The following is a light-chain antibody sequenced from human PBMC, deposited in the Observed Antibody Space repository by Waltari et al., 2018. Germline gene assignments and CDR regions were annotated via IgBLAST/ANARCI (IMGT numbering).Light chain of an antibody. CDR2: YDN. CDR3: QSDDSSNKKI. J-gene: IGLJ2*01. CDR1: RGSIASNN. Sequence: NFMLTQPHSVSESPGKTVTISCTRSRGSIASNNVQWHQQHPGSAPTTVIYYDNQRPSGVPDRFSGSIDSSSNSASLTISGLKAEDEADYYCQSDDSSNKKIFVGGTKLTVL. V-gene: IGLV6-57*03.